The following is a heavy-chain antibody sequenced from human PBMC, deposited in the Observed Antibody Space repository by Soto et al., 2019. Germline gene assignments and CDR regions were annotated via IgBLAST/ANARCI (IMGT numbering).Heavy chain of an antibody. CDR3: ARARSVTIFGVVTNNWFDP. CDR1: GGTFSSYA. D-gene: IGHD3-3*01. CDR2: IIPIFGTA. J-gene: IGHJ5*02. Sequence: QVQLVQSGAEVKKPGSSVKVSCKASGGTFSSYAISWVRQAPGPGLEWMGGIIPIFGTANYAQKFQGRVTMTADESTSTAYMELSSLRSEDTAVYYCARARSVTIFGVVTNNWFDPWGQGTLVTVSS. V-gene: IGHV1-69*12.